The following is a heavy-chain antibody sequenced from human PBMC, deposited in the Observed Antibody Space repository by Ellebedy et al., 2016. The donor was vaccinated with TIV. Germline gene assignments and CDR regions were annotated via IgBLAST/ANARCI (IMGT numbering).Heavy chain of an antibody. CDR2: INHSGST. CDR1: GGSFSGYY. CDR3: ARVTYGDYILGYFDY. Sequence: MPSETLSLTCAVYGGSFSGYYWSWIRQPPGKGLEWIGEINHSGSTNYNPSLKSRVTISIDTSKNQFSLKLNSVTAADTAVYYCARVTYGDYILGYFDYWGQGTLVTVSS. J-gene: IGHJ4*02. V-gene: IGHV4-34*01. D-gene: IGHD4-17*01.